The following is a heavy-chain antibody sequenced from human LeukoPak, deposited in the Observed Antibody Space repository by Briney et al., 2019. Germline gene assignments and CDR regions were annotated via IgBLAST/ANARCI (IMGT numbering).Heavy chain of an antibody. CDR1: GYTFTGYY. CDR3: ARGGVLWFGELSYFDY. V-gene: IGHV1-2*02. CDR2: INPNSGDT. D-gene: IGHD3-10*01. J-gene: IGHJ4*02. Sequence: ASVKVSCKASGYTFTGYYIHWVRQTPGQGLEWMGWINPNSGDTNYAQKFQGRVTMTRDTSISTAYMELSRLRSDDTAVYYCARGGVLWFGELSYFDYWGQGTLVTVSS.